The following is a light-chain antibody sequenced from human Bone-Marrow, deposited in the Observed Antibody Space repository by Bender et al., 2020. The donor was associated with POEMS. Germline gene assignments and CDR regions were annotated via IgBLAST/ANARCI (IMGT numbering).Light chain of an antibody. Sequence: QSALTQPRSVSGSPGQSVTISCTGSSSDVGAYNYVSWYQHHPGKAPKLMIYEGTKRPSGVSNRFSGSKSGNTASLTISGLQAEDEADYYCCSYAAINTWVFGGGTKLTVL. V-gene: IGLV2-11*01. CDR2: EGT. CDR1: SSDVGAYNY. J-gene: IGLJ3*02. CDR3: CSYAAINTWV.